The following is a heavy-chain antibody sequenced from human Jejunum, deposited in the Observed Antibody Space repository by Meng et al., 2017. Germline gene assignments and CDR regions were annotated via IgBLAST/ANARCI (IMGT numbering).Heavy chain of an antibody. V-gene: IGHV4-61*02. J-gene: IGHJ4*02. Sequence: LRLSCTVSGGAISSGNYYWSWIRQPAGKGLEWIGRVSPSGGTRYNPSLESRVTISVDTSKNQFSLKVYSVTATDTAVYYCTRGIGATVSAGPYWGQGKLVTVSS. CDR2: VSPSGGT. CDR1: GGAISSGNYY. CDR3: TRGIGATVSAGPY. D-gene: IGHD4-17*01.